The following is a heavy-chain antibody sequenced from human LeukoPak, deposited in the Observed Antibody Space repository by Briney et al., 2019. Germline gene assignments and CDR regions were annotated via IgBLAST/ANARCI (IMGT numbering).Heavy chain of an antibody. J-gene: IGHJ4*02. CDR1: GGSFSGYY. V-gene: IGHV4-34*01. Sequence: PSETLSLTCAAYGGSFSGYYWSWIRQPPGKGLEWIGEINHSGSTNYNPTLKSRVTISVDTSKNQFSLKLSSVTAADTAVYYCARGSGRRITMVRGVPTLDYWGQGTLVTVSS. CDR2: INHSGST. D-gene: IGHD3-10*01. CDR3: ARGSGRRITMVRGVPTLDY.